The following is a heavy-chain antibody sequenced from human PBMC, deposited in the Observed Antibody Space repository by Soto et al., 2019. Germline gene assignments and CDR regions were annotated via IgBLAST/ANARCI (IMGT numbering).Heavy chain of an antibody. V-gene: IGHV1-18*01. CDR3: ARALTGYGMDV. CDR2: ITTYNGNT. Sequence: QVQLVQSGVEVREPGASVKVSCKAVRYIFTNYGVTWVRQAPGQGLEWMGWITTYNGNTEYAQKFQGRVTMTTDDSTSTANMELGSLRSDDTAIYYCARALTGYGMDVWGQGTTVTVSS. J-gene: IGHJ6*02. CDR1: RYIFTNYG.